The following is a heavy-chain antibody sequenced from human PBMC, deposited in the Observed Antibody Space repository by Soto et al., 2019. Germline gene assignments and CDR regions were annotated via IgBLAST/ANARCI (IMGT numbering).Heavy chain of an antibody. CDR1: GFTFTRYS. Sequence: GGSLRLSCAASGFTFTRYSMDWVRQAPGKGLEWVSSISSTTNYIYYGDSMKGRFTVTRDNAKNSLYLEMNSLRAEDTAVYYCARESEDLTSNFDYWGQGTLVTVSS. V-gene: IGHV3-21*06. CDR2: ISSTTNYI. J-gene: IGHJ4*02. CDR3: ARESEDLTSNFDY.